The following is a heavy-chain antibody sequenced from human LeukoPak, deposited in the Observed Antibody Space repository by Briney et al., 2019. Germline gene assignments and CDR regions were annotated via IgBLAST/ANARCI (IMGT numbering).Heavy chain of an antibody. CDR3: ARGQIVWDHVWGSYRYGTFDY. V-gene: IGHV4-34*01. Sequence: SETLSLTCAVYGGSFSGYYWSWIRQPPGKGLEWIGEINHSGSTNYNPSLKSRVTISVDTSKNQFSLKLSSVTAADTAVYYCARGQIVWDHVWGSYRYGTFDYWGQGTLVTVSS. CDR2: INHSGST. J-gene: IGHJ4*02. D-gene: IGHD3-16*02. CDR1: GGSFSGYY.